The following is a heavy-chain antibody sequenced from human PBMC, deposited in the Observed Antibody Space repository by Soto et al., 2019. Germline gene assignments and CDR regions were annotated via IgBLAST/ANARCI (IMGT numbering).Heavy chain of an antibody. CDR2: IGGTDTFT. V-gene: IGHV3-21*01. Sequence: EVQLVESGGGLVKPGESLRLSCVASGFTFKNYNMNWVRQDPGKGLEWVSSIGGTDTFTYYADSVKGRFSISRDNAKSSLFLQMNSLRAEDTAVYFCVRDGSRLGFTLWGQGTLVTVSS. D-gene: IGHD3-16*01. CDR1: GFTFKNYN. J-gene: IGHJ4*02. CDR3: VRDGSRLGFTL.